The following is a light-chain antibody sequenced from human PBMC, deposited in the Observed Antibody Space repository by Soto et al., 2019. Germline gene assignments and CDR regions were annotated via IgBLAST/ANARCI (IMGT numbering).Light chain of an antibody. J-gene: IGKJ4*01. CDR1: QSVSSY. Sequence: EIVLTQSPATLSLSPGERATLSCRASQSVSSYLAWYQQKPGQAPRLLIYDASNRATGIPARFSGSGSGTDFTLTISSLEPEDFAVYYCQQCNTPFTFGGGTKVEIK. CDR3: QQCNTPFT. V-gene: IGKV3-11*01. CDR2: DAS.